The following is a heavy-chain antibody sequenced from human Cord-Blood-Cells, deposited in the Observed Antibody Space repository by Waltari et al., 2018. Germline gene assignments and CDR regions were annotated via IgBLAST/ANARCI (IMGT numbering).Heavy chain of an antibody. CDR3: ARTSVSDTTVYCSGGSCYFDY. CDR1: GGSISRSSYY. Sequence: QLQLQESGPGLVKPSETLSLTCPVPGGSISRSSYYWGWIRQPPGKGLEWIGSIYYSGSTYYNPSLKSRVTISVDTSKNQFSLKLSSVTAADTAVYYCARTSVSDTTVYCSGGSCYFDYWGQGTLVTVSS. CDR2: IYYSGST. V-gene: IGHV4-39*01. J-gene: IGHJ4*02. D-gene: IGHD2-15*01.